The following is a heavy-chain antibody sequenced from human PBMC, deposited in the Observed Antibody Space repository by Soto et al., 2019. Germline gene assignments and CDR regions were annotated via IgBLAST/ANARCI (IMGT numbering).Heavy chain of an antibody. J-gene: IGHJ5*02. D-gene: IGHD3-22*01. CDR1: GYTFTSYG. CDR2: IIPIFGTA. Sequence: SVKVSCKASGYTFTSYGISWVRQAPGQGLEWMGGIIPIFGTANYAQKFQGRVTITADESTSTAYMELSSLRSEDTAVYYCARDRWNYYDSSGYYLSWGQGTLVTVSS. CDR3: ARDRWNYYDSSGYYLS. V-gene: IGHV1-69*13.